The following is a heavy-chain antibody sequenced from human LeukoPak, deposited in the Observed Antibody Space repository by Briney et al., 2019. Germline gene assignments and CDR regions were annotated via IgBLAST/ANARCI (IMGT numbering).Heavy chain of an antibody. D-gene: IGHD5-24*01. V-gene: IGHV3-23*01. J-gene: IGHJ3*01. CDR2: IASSGGST. CDR3: AKDIQLST. CDR1: GFTFSSAA. Sequence: GGSLRLSCSASGFTFSSAAMTWVRQAPGKGLEWVSLIASSGGSTYYADSVKGRFTISRDNSKNTLSLQMNSLRVEDTAIYYCAKDIQLSTWGLGTMVTVSS.